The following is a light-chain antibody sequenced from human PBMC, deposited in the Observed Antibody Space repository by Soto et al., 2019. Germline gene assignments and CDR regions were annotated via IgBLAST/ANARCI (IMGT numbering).Light chain of an antibody. J-gene: IGKJ1*01. CDR3: QQRSDWPWT. CDR2: DAS. V-gene: IGKV3-11*01. Sequence: EIVLTQSPATLSLSPGDRATLSCRASQSVSTYVAWYRQRPGQAPRLLMFDASRRASGIPARLSGSGSGTDFTLTISSLEPEDFATYYCQQRSDWPWTVGQGTKVDIK. CDR1: QSVSTY.